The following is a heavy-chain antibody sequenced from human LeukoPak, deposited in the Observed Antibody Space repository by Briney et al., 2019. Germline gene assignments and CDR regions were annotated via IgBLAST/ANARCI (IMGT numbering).Heavy chain of an antibody. CDR2: IYHSGST. J-gene: IGHJ4*02. Sequence: SETLSLTCTVSGGSISSYYWGRIRQPPGKGLEWIGSIYHSGSTYYNPSLKSRVTISVDTSKNQFSLKLSSVTAADTAVYYCARDQGYGDYPQGYFDYWGQGTLVTVSS. CDR1: GGSISSYY. CDR3: ARDQGYGDYPQGYFDY. V-gene: IGHV4-38-2*02. D-gene: IGHD4-17*01.